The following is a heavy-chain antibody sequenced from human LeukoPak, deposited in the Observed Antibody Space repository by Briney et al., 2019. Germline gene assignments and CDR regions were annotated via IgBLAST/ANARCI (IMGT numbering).Heavy chain of an antibody. V-gene: IGHV4-59*01. J-gene: IGHJ4*01. CDR3: ARSTSLINFDY. CDR1: GDSINSYY. D-gene: IGHD3-16*01. Sequence: SETLSLTCTVSGDSINSYYWSWVRQPPGKGLEWIAYIYYSGSTSYNPPLTSRVTLSVDASKNQFSLKLSSVTAADTAVYYCARSTSLINFDYWGHGILVTVSS. CDR2: IYYSGST.